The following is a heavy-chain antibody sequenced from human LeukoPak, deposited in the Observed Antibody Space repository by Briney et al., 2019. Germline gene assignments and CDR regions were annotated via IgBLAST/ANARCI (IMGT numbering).Heavy chain of an antibody. D-gene: IGHD5-18*01. CDR3: AGGTSGYSYGLYYMDV. CDR2: ISSSSSYI. V-gene: IGHV3-21*01. Sequence: GGSLRLSCAASGFTFSSYSMNWVRQAPGKGLEWVSSISSSSSYIYYADSVKGRFTISRDNAKNSLYLQMNSLRAEDTAVYYCAGGTSGYSYGLYYMDVWAKGPRSPSP. J-gene: IGHJ6*03. CDR1: GFTFSSYS.